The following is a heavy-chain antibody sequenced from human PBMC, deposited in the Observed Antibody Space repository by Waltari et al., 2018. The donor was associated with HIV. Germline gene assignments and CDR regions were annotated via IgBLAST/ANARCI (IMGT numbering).Heavy chain of an antibody. J-gene: IGHJ3*02. CDR1: GFTFSSYA. D-gene: IGHD1-26*01. CDR3: AKGGGTVEDAFDI. CDR2: ISGIGGRT. Sequence: EVQLLESGGGLVQPGGSLRLSCAASGFTFSSYAMSWVRQAPGKCVEWVSAISGIGGRTYYADSVKCRFTISIDNSKNTLYLQMNSLRAEDTAVYYCAKGGGTVEDAFDIWGQGTMVTVS. V-gene: IGHV3-23*01.